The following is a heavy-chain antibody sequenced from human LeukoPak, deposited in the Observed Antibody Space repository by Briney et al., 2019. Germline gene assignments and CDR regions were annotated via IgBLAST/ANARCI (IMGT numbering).Heavy chain of an antibody. CDR2: MNPNIGNT. V-gene: IGHV1-8*01. Sequence: ASVKVSCKASGYTVTSYDINWVRQGTGQGLEWMGWMNPNIGNTGNAQKFHGRVTMTRNTSISTAYMELSSLRSEDTAVYYCARGITIFGVVTHYYYYGMDVWGQGTTVTVSS. D-gene: IGHD3-3*01. J-gene: IGHJ6*02. CDR1: GYTVTSYD. CDR3: ARGITIFGVVTHYYYYGMDV.